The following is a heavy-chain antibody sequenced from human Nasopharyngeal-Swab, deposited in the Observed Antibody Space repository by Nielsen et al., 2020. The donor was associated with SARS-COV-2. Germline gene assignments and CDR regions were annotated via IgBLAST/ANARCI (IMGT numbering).Heavy chain of an antibody. CDR3: AGNVYCSSTSCYNTFDY. CDR1: GYTFTSYG. V-gene: IGHV1-18*01. D-gene: IGHD2-2*01. Sequence: ASVQISCKASGYTFTSYGISWVRQAPAQGLEWMGWISAYNGNRNYAQKLQGRVTMTTDTSTSTAYIELRRLRTDDTTVYYCAGNVYCSSTSCYNTFDYWGQGTLVTVSS. CDR2: ISAYNGNR. J-gene: IGHJ4*02.